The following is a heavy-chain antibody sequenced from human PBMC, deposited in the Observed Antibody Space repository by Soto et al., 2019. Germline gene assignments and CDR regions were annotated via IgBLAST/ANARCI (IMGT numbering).Heavy chain of an antibody. J-gene: IGHJ6*03. V-gene: IGHV3-9*01. CDR1: GFTFDDYA. D-gene: IGHD5-12*01. Sequence: EVQLVESGGGLVQPGRSLRLSCAASGFTFDDYAMHWVRQVPGKGLEWVSGISWNSGSIGYADSVKGRFTISRDNAKNSLYLQMNSLRAEDTALYYCARGPIRNGDYYYYYMDVWGKGTTVTVSS. CDR2: ISWNSGSI. CDR3: ARGPIRNGDYYYYYMDV.